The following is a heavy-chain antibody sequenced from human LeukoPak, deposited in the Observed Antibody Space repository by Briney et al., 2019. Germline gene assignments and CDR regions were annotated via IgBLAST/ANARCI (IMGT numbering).Heavy chain of an antibody. V-gene: IGHV3-7*03. Sequence: GGSLRLSCAASGFTFSNYWMHWVRQAPGKGLEWVANIKQDGSEKYYVDSVKGRFTISRDNSKNTLYLQMNSLRAEDTAVYYCAKDLSYQLHVYWGQGTLVTVSS. CDR3: AKDLSYQLHVY. CDR2: IKQDGSEK. CDR1: GFTFSNYW. J-gene: IGHJ4*02. D-gene: IGHD2-2*01.